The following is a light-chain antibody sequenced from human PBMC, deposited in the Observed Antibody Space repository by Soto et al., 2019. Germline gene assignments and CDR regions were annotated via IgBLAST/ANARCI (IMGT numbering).Light chain of an antibody. Sequence: QSVLTQPASVSGSPGQSITISCTGSGRDIGAYNYVSWYQQHPGKAPKLIIYEVESRPSGVSNRFSASKSAFTASLTISGLQAEDEDDYYCSSYTTSYFYVFGPGTKVTVL. CDR2: EVE. J-gene: IGLJ1*01. CDR1: GRDIGAYNY. CDR3: SSYTTSYFYV. V-gene: IGLV2-14*01.